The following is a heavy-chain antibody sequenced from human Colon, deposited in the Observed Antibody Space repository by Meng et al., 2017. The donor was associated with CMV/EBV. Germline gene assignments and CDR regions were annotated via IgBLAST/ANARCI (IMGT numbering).Heavy chain of an antibody. CDR2: ISASGGDR. Sequence: GGSLRLSCAASGFTFSNYAMRWVRQALGKGLEWVSSISASGGDRFYADSVRGRFTISRDNSKNTVFLQMNGLRADDTAVYYCAKGVSGPLYYFDYWGQGMLVTVSS. V-gene: IGHV3-23*01. D-gene: IGHD2-15*01. J-gene: IGHJ4*02. CDR1: GFTFSNYA. CDR3: AKGVSGPLYYFDY.